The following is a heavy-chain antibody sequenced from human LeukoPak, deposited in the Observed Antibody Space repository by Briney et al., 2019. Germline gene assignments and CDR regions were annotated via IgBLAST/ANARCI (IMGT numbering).Heavy chain of an antibody. V-gene: IGHV4-4*07. CDR3: ARKDRSRFWSGYNNGFDP. Sequence: SQTMSLTSTVDGGSTSSFYCSWDRPPARGGLDWIGRIHTSGSTNYNPSLKSRVTMSVDTSKNQFSLKLSSVSAADTAVYYCARKDRSRFWSGYNNGFDPWGQGTLVIVSS. CDR2: IHTSGST. D-gene: IGHD3-3*01. CDR1: GGSTSSFY. J-gene: IGHJ5*02.